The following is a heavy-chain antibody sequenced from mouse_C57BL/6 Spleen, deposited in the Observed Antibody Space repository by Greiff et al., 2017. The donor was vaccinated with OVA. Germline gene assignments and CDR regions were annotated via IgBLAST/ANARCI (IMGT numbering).Heavy chain of an antibody. CDR1: GYAFSSSW. J-gene: IGHJ4*01. CDR3: ERYYSNYPLYAMDY. CDR2: IYPGDGDT. Sequence: QVQLQQSGPELVKPGSSVKISCKASGYAFSSSWMNWVKQRPGKGLEWIGRIYPGDGDTNYNGKFKGKATLTADKSSSTAYMQLSSLTSEDSAVYFGERYYSNYPLYAMDYWGQGTSVTVSS. D-gene: IGHD2-5*01. V-gene: IGHV1-82*01.